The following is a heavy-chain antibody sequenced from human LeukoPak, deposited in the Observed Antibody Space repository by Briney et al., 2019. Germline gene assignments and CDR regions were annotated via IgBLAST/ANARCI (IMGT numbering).Heavy chain of an antibody. CDR3: ARRWAARQIYYFDY. Sequence: GESLKISCRGSGYSFTNYWIGWVRQMPGKGLEWMGIIYPGDSDTTYSPSFQGQVTISADKSISTAYLQWSSVKASDTAMYYCARRWAARQIYYFDYWGQGTLVTVSS. J-gene: IGHJ4*02. CDR1: GYSFTNYW. D-gene: IGHD6-6*01. CDR2: IYPGDSDT. V-gene: IGHV5-51*01.